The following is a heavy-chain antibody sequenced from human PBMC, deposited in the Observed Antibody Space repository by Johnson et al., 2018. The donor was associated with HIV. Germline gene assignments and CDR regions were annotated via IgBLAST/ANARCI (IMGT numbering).Heavy chain of an antibody. CDR3: AKDLEHILTYAFDI. D-gene: IGHD2-21*01. Sequence: QVQLVESGGGVVQPGGSLRLSCAASGFTFSSYGMHWVHQAPGKGLEWVAFIRYDGSNKYYADSVKGRFTISRDNSKNTLYLQMNSLRAEDTAVYYCAKDLEHILTYAFDIWGQGTMVTVSS. CDR1: GFTFSSYG. J-gene: IGHJ3*02. CDR2: IRYDGSNK. V-gene: IGHV3-30*02.